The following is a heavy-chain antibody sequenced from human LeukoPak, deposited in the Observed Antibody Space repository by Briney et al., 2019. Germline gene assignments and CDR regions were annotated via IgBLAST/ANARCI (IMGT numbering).Heavy chain of an antibody. Sequence: GGPLTLLCAASGFSYSSNWVRGVRHAPGGGGVWVATMNQCGGAQYYMDSEKGRLTISRDNAKNSVFLQMNSLRAEDTGVYYGASLLGSATRWNYWGQGILVTVSS. J-gene: IGHJ4*02. CDR2: MNQCGGAQ. CDR3: ASLLGSATRWNY. V-gene: IGHV3-7*01. D-gene: IGHD3-10*01. CDR1: GFSYSSNW.